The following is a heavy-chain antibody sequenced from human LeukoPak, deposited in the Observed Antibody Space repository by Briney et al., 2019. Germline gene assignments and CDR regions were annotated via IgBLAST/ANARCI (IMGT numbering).Heavy chain of an antibody. V-gene: IGHV3-7*03. CDR3: ARVRTYYDFWSGYYGSGPFDY. CDR2: IKQDGSEK. CDR1: GFTFSSYW. D-gene: IGHD3-3*01. Sequence: GGSLRLSCEASGFTFSSYWMSWVRQAPGKGLEWVANIKQDGSEKYYVDSVKGRFTISRDNAKNSLYLQMNSLRAEDTAVYYCARVRTYYDFWSGYYGSGPFDYWGQGTLVTVSS. J-gene: IGHJ4*02.